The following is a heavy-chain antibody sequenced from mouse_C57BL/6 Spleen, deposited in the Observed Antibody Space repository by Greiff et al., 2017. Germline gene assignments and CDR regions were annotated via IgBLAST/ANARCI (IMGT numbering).Heavy chain of an antibody. V-gene: IGHV5-6*01. D-gene: IGHD2-4*01. CDR2: ISSGGSYT. CDR3: ARHGDYDLAWFAY. CDR1: GFTFSSYG. Sequence: EVKLVESGGDLVKPGGSLKLSCAASGFTFSSYGMSWVRQTPDKRLEWVATISSGGSYTYYPDSVKGRFTISRDNAKNTLYLQMSSLKSEDTAMYYCARHGDYDLAWFAYWGQGTLVTVSA. J-gene: IGHJ3*01.